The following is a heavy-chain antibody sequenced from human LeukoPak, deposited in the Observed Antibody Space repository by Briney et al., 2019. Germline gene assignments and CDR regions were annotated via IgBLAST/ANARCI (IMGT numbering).Heavy chain of an antibody. CDR1: GGTFSSYA. CDR2: IIPIFGTA. CDR3: ASVGSGYGISNYYYYYYMDV. J-gene: IGHJ6*03. V-gene: IGHV1-69*05. Sequence: GASVKVSCKASGGTFSSYAISWVRQAPGQGLEWMGGIIPIFGTANYAQKFQGRVTITTDESTSTAYMELSSLRSEDTAVYYCASVGSGYGISNYYYYYYMDVWGKGTTVTVSS. D-gene: IGHD5-12*01.